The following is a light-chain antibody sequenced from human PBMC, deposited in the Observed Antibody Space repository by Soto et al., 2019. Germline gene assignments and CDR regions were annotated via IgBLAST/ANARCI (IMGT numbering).Light chain of an antibody. CDR3: QQYNIWPPYT. CDR2: GAS. Sequence: EIVMTQSPATLSVSPGERATLYCKASQRISSNLAWYQQKPGQPPRLLIYGASTRPTGIPARFSGSGSGTEFTLTISGLQSEDFALYYCQQYNIWPPYTFGQGTKVDIK. CDR1: QRISSN. V-gene: IGKV3-15*01. J-gene: IGKJ2*01.